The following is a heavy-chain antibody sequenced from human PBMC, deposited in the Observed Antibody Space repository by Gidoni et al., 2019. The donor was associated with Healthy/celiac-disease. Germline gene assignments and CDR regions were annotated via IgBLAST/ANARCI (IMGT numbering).Heavy chain of an antibody. J-gene: IGHJ4*02. Sequence: EVQLVESGGGLVQPGRSLRLSCAASGFTFDDYAMHWVRQAPGKGLEWVSGISWNSGSIGYADSVKGRFTISRDNAKNSLYLQMNSLRAEDTALYYCARLIIAAAGRYYFDYWGQGTLVTVSS. CDR2: ISWNSGSI. V-gene: IGHV3-9*01. CDR1: GFTFDDYA. D-gene: IGHD6-13*01. CDR3: ARLIIAAAGRYYFDY.